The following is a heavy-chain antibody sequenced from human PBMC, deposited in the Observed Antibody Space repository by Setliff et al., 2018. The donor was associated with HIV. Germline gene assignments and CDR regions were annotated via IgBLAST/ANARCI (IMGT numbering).Heavy chain of an antibody. J-gene: IGHJ3*02. Sequence: GASVKVSCKASGYTFTNYAIHWVRQAPGQRLEWMGWINPGNGNTKYSQKFQGRVTITRDTSATTAYMELSSLRSEDTAIFYCAREPIGGDDAFEIWGQGTMVTVSS. V-gene: IGHV1-3*01. CDR1: GYTFTNYA. D-gene: IGHD2-21*02. CDR3: AREPIGGDDAFEI. CDR2: INPGNGNT.